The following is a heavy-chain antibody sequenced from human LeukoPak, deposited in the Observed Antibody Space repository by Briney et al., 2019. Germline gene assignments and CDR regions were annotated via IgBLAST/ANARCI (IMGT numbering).Heavy chain of an antibody. V-gene: IGHV4-34*01. CDR3: ARHNIVVVPALGAFDI. CDR2: INHSGST. J-gene: IGHJ3*02. Sequence: SETLSLTCAVYGGSFSGYYWSWIRQPPGKGLEWIGEINHSGSTNYNPSLKSRVTISVDTSKNQFSLKLSSVTAADTAVYYCARHNIVVVPALGAFDIWGQGTMVTVSS. CDR1: GGSFSGYY. D-gene: IGHD2-2*01.